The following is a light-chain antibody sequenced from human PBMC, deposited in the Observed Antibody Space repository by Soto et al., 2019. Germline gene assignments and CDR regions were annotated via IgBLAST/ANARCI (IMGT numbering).Light chain of an antibody. CDR1: QNIGSW. CDR3: QQYNSYSTWT. CDR2: KAS. Sequence: DIQMTQFPSTLSASVGDRVTITCRASQNIGSWLAWYQQKPGKAPKVLIYKASSLESGVPSRFSGSGSGTEFTLTISSLQPDDFATYYCQQYNSYSTWTFGQGTKVDIK. V-gene: IGKV1-5*03. J-gene: IGKJ1*01.